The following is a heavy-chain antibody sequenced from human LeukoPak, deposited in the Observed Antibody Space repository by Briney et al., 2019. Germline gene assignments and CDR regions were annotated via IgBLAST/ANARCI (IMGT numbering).Heavy chain of an antibody. Sequence: GRSLRLSCAASGFTFDDYAMHWVRQAPGKGLEWVSGISWNSGSIGYADSVKGRFTISRDHAKNSLYLQMNSLRAEDTAVYYCARSGSYPDLDYWGQGTLVTVSS. CDR3: ARSGSYPDLDY. V-gene: IGHV3-9*01. D-gene: IGHD1-26*01. J-gene: IGHJ4*02. CDR2: ISWNSGSI. CDR1: GFTFDDYA.